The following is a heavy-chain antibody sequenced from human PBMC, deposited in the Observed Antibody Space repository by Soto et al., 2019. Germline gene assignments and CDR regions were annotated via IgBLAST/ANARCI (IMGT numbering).Heavy chain of an antibody. CDR1: GFTFSSYG. Sequence: SLRLSCAASGFTFSSYGMHWVRQAPGKGLEWVAVISYDGSNKYYADSVKGRFTISRDNSKNTLYLQMNSLRAEDTAVYYCAKDKSAVAGTFYYWGQGTLVTVSS. CDR3: AKDKSAVAGTFYY. V-gene: IGHV3-30*18. J-gene: IGHJ4*02. CDR2: ISYDGSNK. D-gene: IGHD6-19*01.